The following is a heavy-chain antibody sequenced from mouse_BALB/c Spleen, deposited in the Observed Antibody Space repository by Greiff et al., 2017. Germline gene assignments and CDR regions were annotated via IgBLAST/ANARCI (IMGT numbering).Heavy chain of an antibody. Sequence: EVQRVESGGGLVKPGGSLKLSCAASGFTFSSYAMSWVRQTPEKRLEWVASISSGGSTYYPDSVKGRFTISRDNARNILYLQMSSLRSEDTAMYYCARGDEYDAMDYWGQGTSVTVSS. J-gene: IGHJ4*01. V-gene: IGHV5-6-5*01. CDR2: ISSGGST. CDR1: GFTFSSYA. CDR3: ARGDEYDAMDY.